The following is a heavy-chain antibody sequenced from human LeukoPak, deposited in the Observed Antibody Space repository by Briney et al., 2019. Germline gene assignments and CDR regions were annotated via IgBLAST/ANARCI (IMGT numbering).Heavy chain of an antibody. Sequence: PGGSLRLSCAASGFTFSSYSMNWVRQAPGKGLEWVSYISSSSSTIYYADSVKGRFTISRDNAKNSLYLQMNSLRAEDTAVYYCARALVRVPFNYYYMDVWGKGTTVTVSS. CDR2: ISSSSSTI. CDR1: GFTFSSYS. CDR3: ARALVRVPFNYYYMDV. V-gene: IGHV3-48*01. D-gene: IGHD2-21*01. J-gene: IGHJ6*03.